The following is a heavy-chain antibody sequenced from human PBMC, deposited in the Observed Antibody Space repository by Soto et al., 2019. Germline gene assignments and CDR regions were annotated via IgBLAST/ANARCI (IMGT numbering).Heavy chain of an antibody. V-gene: IGHV5-51*01. D-gene: IGHD4-4*01. CDR1: GYSFTSYW. CDR2: IYPGDSDT. CDR3: ARHKEHDYSNYYYGMDV. Sequence: GESLKISCKGSGYSFTSYWIGWVRQMPGKGLEWMGIIYPGDSDTRYSPSFQGQVTISADKSISTAYLQWSSLKASDTAMYYCARHKEHDYSNYYYGMDVWGQGTKVTVSS. J-gene: IGHJ6*02.